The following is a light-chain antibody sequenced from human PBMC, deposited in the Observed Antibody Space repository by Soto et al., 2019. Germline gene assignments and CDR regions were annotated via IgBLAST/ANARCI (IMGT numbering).Light chain of an antibody. V-gene: IGLV2-14*01. Sequence: QSALTQPASVSGSPGQSITISCTGTSSDVGGYNYVSWYQQYPSKAPKLMIYDVSNRPSGVSNRFSGSKSGNTASLTISGLQAEDEADYYCNSYSSSSTRYAFGTGTKLTVL. J-gene: IGLJ1*01. CDR3: NSYSSSSTRYA. CDR1: SSDVGGYNY. CDR2: DVS.